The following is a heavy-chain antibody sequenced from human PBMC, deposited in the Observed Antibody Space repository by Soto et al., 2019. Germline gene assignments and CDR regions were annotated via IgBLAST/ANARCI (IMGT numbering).Heavy chain of an antibody. CDR3: ARGLDTWFDP. CDR2: INPKNGDT. D-gene: IGHD3-22*01. J-gene: IGHJ5*02. Sequence: ASLNVSCKPSGYTFTGHYIHWVRQASGQGLEWLGWINPKNGDTNYAKKFQGRLTLTRDTYITTVYMDLNSLTSDETAIYFCARGLDTWFDPWGQGTLVTVSS. CDR1: GYTFTGHY. V-gene: IGHV1-2*02.